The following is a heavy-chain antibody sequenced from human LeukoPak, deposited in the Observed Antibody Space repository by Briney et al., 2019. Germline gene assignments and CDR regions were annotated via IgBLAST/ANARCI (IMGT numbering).Heavy chain of an antibody. J-gene: IGHJ4*02. V-gene: IGHV1-69*04. CDR2: IIPIRGIA. CDR1: GGTFSSYT. CDR3: AREQTGTKYYFDY. D-gene: IGHD1-7*01. Sequence: ASVKVSCKASGGTFSSYTISWVRQAPGQGLEWRGMIIPIRGIANYAQKFQGRVTITADKSTTKAYMELSSPRSEDTAVYYCAREQTGTKYYFDYWGQGTLVTVSS.